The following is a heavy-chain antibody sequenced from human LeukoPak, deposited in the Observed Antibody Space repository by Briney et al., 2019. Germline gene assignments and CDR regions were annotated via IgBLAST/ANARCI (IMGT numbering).Heavy chain of an antibody. CDR2: IRTKANTYAT. CDR3: ARKFNSDISVYWFAFDH. V-gene: IGHV3-73*01. J-gene: IGHJ4*02. D-gene: IGHD3-22*01. Sequence: GGSLRLSCPPSGFRFSDSATHWVRQASGKGPEWVGRIRTKANTYATAYAASVKGRFTISRDDSRNTAYLQMSSLRADDTAVYYCARKFNSDISVYWFAFDHWGLGTLVTVSS. CDR1: GFRFSDSA.